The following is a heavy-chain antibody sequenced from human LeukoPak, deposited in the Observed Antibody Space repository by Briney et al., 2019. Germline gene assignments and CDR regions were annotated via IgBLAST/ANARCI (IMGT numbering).Heavy chain of an antibody. J-gene: IGHJ1*01. D-gene: IGHD6-13*01. V-gene: IGHV1-2*02. CDR1: GYTFSGYY. Sequence: ASVKVSCKASGYTFSGYYIHWVRQAPGQGLEWMGWINSNSADTNYAQNFQGRVTMTRDTSISTAYMELSRLRSDDTALYYCARIGISARGTNFHHWGQGTLVTVSS. CDR2: INSNSADT. CDR3: ARIGISARGTNFHH.